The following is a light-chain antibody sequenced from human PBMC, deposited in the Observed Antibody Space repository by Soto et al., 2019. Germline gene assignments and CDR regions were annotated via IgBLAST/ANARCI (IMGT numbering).Light chain of an antibody. J-gene: IGKJ2*01. CDR3: QQYYSTPQKYT. CDR2: WAS. Sequence: DIVMTQSPDSLAVSLGERATINCKSSQSVLYSSNSKNYLAWYQQKPGQPPKLLIYWASTRESGVPDRFSGSGSGTDFTLTISSLQAEDVAVYYCQQYYSTPQKYTFGQGTKLEIK. CDR1: QSVLYSSNSKNY. V-gene: IGKV4-1*01.